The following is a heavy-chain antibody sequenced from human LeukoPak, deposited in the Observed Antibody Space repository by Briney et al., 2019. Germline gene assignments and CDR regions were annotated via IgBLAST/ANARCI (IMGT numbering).Heavy chain of an antibody. CDR3: ARSTLGIEFDY. CDR2: ISAYNDNA. D-gene: IGHD7-27*01. Sequence: ASVKVSCKASGSSFTNYGISWVRQAPGQGLEWMGWISAYNDNAHYAQGLEGRVTMTSETSTRTAYMELRSLRSDDTAVYYCARSTLGIEFDYWGQGSLVTVSS. J-gene: IGHJ4*02. CDR1: GSSFTNYG. V-gene: IGHV1-18*01.